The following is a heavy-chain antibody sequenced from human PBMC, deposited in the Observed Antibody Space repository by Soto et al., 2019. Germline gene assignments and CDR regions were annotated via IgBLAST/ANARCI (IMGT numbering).Heavy chain of an antibody. J-gene: IGHJ4*02. Sequence: QLQLQESGPGLVKPSETLSLTCTVSGGSISSSSYYWGWIRQPPGKGLEWIGGTYYSGSTYYNPSLKSRVTISVDTSKNQCSLKLSSVTAADTAVYYCAPLWFGESPYWGQGTLVTVSS. CDR1: GGSISSSSYY. CDR3: APLWFGESPY. CDR2: TYYSGST. D-gene: IGHD3-10*01. V-gene: IGHV4-39*01.